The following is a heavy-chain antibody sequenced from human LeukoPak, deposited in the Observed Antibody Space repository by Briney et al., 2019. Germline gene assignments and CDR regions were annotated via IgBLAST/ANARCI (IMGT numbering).Heavy chain of an antibody. CDR2: IIPIFGTA. V-gene: IGHV1-69*05. J-gene: IGHJ5*02. CDR3: ARALFDYSNQHNWCDP. Sequence: SVKVSCKASGGTFIRYATSWVRQAPGQGLEWMGGIIPIFGTANYAQKFQGRVTITTDESTSTAYMELSSLRSEDTAVYYCARALFDYSNQHNWCDPWGQGTLVTVSS. CDR1: GGTFIRYA. D-gene: IGHD4-11*01.